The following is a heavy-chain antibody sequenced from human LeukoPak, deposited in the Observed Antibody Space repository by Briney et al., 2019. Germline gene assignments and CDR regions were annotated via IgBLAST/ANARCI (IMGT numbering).Heavy chain of an antibody. CDR1: GFNISSYW. J-gene: IGHJ4*02. CDR2: INPHASEK. CDR3: ARDTYYFGSGSYYRDS. D-gene: IGHD3-10*01. Sequence: GGSLRLSCAASGFNISSYWMSWVRQAPGEGLEWVANINPHASEKYYVGSVKGRFTISRDNAKNSLYLQMNSRRAEDAAVYYCARDTYYFGSGSYYRDSWGQGTLVTVSS. V-gene: IGHV3-7*01.